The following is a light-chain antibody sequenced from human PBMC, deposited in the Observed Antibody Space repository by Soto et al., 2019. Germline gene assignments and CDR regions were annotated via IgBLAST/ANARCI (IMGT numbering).Light chain of an antibody. CDR3: LQDYNYPLT. CDR2: AAS. CDR1: QAIGND. Sequence: AIQMTQSPSSLSASVGDRVTITCRASQAIGNDLTWYQQKPGKAPNLLIFAASSLQSGVPSRFSGSGSGTDFTLTISSLHPDDFAPYYCLQDYNYPLTFGQGTKLEIK. V-gene: IGKV1-6*01. J-gene: IGKJ2*01.